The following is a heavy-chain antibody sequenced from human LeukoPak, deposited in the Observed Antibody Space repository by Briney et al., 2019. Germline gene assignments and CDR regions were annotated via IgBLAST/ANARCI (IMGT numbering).Heavy chain of an antibody. J-gene: IGHJ5*02. CDR2: INHSGST. V-gene: IGHV4-34*01. CDR1: GGSFSGYY. Sequence: PSETLSLTCAVYGGSFSGYYWSWIRQPPGKGLEWIGEINHSGSTNYNPSLKSRVTISVDTSKNQFSLKLSSVTAADTAVYYCARSLRFLSRRIDPWGQGTLVTVSS. CDR3: ARSLRFLSRRIDP. D-gene: IGHD3-3*01.